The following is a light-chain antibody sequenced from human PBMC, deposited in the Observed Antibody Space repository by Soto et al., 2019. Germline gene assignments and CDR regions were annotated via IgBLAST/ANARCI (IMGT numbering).Light chain of an antibody. V-gene: IGKV1-27*01. CDR3: QKYNSAPPLT. J-gene: IGKJ4*01. CDR2: AAS. Sequence: DIQMTQSPSSLSASVGDRVTITCRASQGIRNDLAWYQQKPGKVPTLLIYAASTLQSGVPSRFGGSGSGTDFTLTISSLQPEDVATYYCQKYNSAPPLTFGGWIKVGIK. CDR1: QGIRND.